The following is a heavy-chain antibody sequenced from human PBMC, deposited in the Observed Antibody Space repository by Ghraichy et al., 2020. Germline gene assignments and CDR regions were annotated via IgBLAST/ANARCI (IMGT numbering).Heavy chain of an antibody. CDR3: ASWVLAAAENWFDP. V-gene: IGHV1-18*01. J-gene: IGHJ5*02. D-gene: IGHD6-13*01. Sequence: ASVKVSCKASGYTFTSQGISWVRQAPGQGLEWMGWISAYNGDTNYAQKLQGRVTMTTDTSTSTAYMELRSLRSDDTAVYYCASWVLAAAENWFDPWGQGTLVTVSS. CDR2: ISAYNGDT. CDR1: GYTFTSQG.